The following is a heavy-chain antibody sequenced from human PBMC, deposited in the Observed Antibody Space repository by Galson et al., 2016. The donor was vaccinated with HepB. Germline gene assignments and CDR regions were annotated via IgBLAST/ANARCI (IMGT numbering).Heavy chain of an antibody. CDR3: ARVKSGAADGTIDY. Sequence: SLRLSCAGSGFPFSDYYMSWIRQAPGKGLVWISYISNSVGTRYYADSVKGRFSISRDNSKNIFYLQMNSLRAEDTAIYYCARVKSGAADGTIDYWGQGTLVTGSS. D-gene: IGHD6-13*01. J-gene: IGHJ4*02. CDR1: GFPFSDYY. V-gene: IGHV3-11*01. CDR2: ISNSVGTR.